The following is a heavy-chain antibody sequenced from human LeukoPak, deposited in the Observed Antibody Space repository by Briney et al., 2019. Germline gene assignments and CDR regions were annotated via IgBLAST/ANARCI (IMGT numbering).Heavy chain of an antibody. J-gene: IGHJ4*02. D-gene: IGHD3-9*01. CDR3: VRLDYDILTGPDY. V-gene: IGHV5-51*01. Sequence: GESLKISCKGSGYSFTSYWIGWVRQMPGKGLEWMGIIYPGDSDTRYSPSFQGQVTITADKSISTAYLQWTSLKASDTAMYYCVRLDYDILTGPDYWGQGTLVTVSS. CDR1: GYSFTSYW. CDR2: IYPGDSDT.